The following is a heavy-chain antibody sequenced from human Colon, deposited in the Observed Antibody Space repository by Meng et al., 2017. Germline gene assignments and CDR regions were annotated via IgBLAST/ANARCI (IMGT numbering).Heavy chain of an antibody. Sequence: GESLKISCGTSGFTFADYAWAWFRRAPGKGLEWLSFIRAKSFGGTTEIAASVKGRFTISRDDSKSIVYLQMNSLKIEDTAIYYCGREQGTITTNRGDVDHWGQGTLVTVSS. V-gene: IGHV3-49*03. D-gene: IGHD3-10*01. CDR2: IRAKSFGGTT. CDR3: GREQGTITTNRGDVDH. CDR1: GFTFADYA. J-gene: IGHJ4*02.